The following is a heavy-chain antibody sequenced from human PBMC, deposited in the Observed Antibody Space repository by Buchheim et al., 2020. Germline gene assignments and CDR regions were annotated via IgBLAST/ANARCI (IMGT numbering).Heavy chain of an antibody. CDR3: ARQGCSSTSCYDHYYYGMDV. Sequence: QVQLVESGGGVVQPGRSLRLSCAASGFTFSSYAMHWVRQAPGKGLEWVAVISYDGSNKYYADSVKGRFTIYRDNSKNTLYLQMNSLRAEDTAVYYCARQGCSSTSCYDHYYYGMDVWGQGTT. D-gene: IGHD2-2*01. V-gene: IGHV3-30*04. CDR2: ISYDGSNK. J-gene: IGHJ6*02. CDR1: GFTFSSYA.